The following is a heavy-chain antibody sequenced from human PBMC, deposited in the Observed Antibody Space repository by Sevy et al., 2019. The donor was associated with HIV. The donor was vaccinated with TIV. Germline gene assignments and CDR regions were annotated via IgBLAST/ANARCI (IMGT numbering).Heavy chain of an antibody. CDR2: VTSDGTT. CDR1: GLTLTTTG. J-gene: IGHJ4*02. V-gene: IGHV3-23*01. CDR3: AGGDTTMITDLDY. D-gene: IGHD3-16*01. Sequence: GGSLRLSCAASGLTLTTTGMSWVRQAPGKGLEWVVGVTSDGTTYYADPVSDRFTVSRDNSKNTLYLQLNSLRADDTAVFYCAGGDTTMITDLDYWGQGTLVTVSS.